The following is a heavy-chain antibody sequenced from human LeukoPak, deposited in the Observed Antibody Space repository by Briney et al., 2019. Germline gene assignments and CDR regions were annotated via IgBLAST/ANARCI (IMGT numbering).Heavy chain of an antibody. V-gene: IGHV3-21*01. CDR3: AKDYRPHDFWSGLVDS. CDR2: ISSSSSYI. Sequence: GGSLRLSCAASGFTFSSYSMNWVRQAPGKGLEWVSSISSSSSYIYYADSVKGRFTISRDNPKNTLYLQMNSLRAEDTAVFYCAKDYRPHDFWSGLVDSWGQGTLVTVSS. CDR1: GFTFSSYS. D-gene: IGHD3-3*01. J-gene: IGHJ4*02.